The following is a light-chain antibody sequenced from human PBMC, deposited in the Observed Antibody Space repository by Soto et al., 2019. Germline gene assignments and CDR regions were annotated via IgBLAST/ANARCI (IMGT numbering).Light chain of an antibody. V-gene: IGKV1-5*03. J-gene: IGKJ1*01. CDR3: QQYNSYPVG. CDR1: QSMSSY. Sequence: IRMTQSPSSLSASVGETVPITCLVSQSMSSYLNWYQQKPGKAPKLLIYKASSLESGVPSRFSGSGSGTEFTLTISSLQPDDFATYYCQQYNSYPVGFGQGTKVDIK. CDR2: KAS.